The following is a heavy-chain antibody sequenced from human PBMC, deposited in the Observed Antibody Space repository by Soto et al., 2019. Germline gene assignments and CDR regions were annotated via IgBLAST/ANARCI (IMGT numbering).Heavy chain of an antibody. J-gene: IGHJ6*03. D-gene: IGHD2-15*01. CDR2: ISNSDSNI. Sequence: PGGSLRLSCAASGFMFNEFYMTWIRQAPGKGLEWVAYISNSDSNIQYADSVRGRFTISRDNAKNSLYLQMDSLRVEDTAVYYCARDDCSGGSCYYYYYYMDVWGKGTTVNVSS. V-gene: IGHV3-11*01. CDR1: GFMFNEFY. CDR3: ARDDCSGGSCYYYYYYMDV.